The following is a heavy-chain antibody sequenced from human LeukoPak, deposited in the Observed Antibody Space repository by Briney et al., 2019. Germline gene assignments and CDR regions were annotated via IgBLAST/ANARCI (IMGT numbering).Heavy chain of an antibody. V-gene: IGHV3-21*01. CDR3: ARGHTAVTRHFDF. J-gene: IGHJ4*02. D-gene: IGHD4-17*01. CDR2: ISSGSSAI. CDR1: GFTFTTYS. Sequence: GRSLRLSCEASGFTFTTYSMTWVRQAPGKGLEWVSIISSGSSAIFSAGALKGRFTISRDDAKNLLYLDMNSLRAEDTAVYYCARGHTAVTRHFDFWGQGTLVTVSS.